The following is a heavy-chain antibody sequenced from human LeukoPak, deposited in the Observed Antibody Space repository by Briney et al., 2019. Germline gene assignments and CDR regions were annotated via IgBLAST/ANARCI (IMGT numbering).Heavy chain of an antibody. D-gene: IGHD5-24*01. CDR3: ARDASLQTGAFDV. V-gene: IGHV4-4*02. CDR2: IFHSGST. J-gene: IGHJ3*01. CDR1: GGPISRSDS. Sequence: SETLSLTCTVSGGPISRSDSWGWVRQSPGKGLEWIGEIFHSGSTKYNPSLKSRVTISVDKSKSQFSLNLTSVTAADTAMYYCARDASLQTGAFDVWGQGTMVTVSS.